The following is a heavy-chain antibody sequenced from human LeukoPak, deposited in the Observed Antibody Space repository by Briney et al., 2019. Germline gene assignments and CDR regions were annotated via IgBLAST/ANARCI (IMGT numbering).Heavy chain of an antibody. CDR1: GGSFSGYY. V-gene: IGHV4-34*01. CDR2: INHSGST. CDR3: ARDSSSSLEPFDY. J-gene: IGHJ4*02. Sequence: PSETLSLTCAVYGGSFSGYYWSWIRQPPGKGLEWIGEINHSGSTNYNPSLKSRVTISVDTSKNQFSLKLSSVTAADTAVYYCARDSSSSLEPFDYWGQGTLVTVSP. D-gene: IGHD6-6*01.